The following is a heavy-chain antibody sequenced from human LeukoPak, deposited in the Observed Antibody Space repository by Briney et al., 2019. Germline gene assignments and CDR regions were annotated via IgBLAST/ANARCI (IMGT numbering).Heavy chain of an antibody. CDR3: ARVYYDFWSGYYRYYFDY. D-gene: IGHD3-3*01. CDR1: AFTFSTYW. CDR2: IKHDGSEK. J-gene: IGHJ4*02. V-gene: IGHV3-7*03. Sequence: PGGSLRLSCAASAFTFSTYWMSWVRQAPGKGLEWVANIKHDGSEKYYVDSVKGRFTISRDNSKNTLYLQMNSLRAEDTAVYYCARVYYDFWSGYYRYYFDYWGQGTLVTVSS.